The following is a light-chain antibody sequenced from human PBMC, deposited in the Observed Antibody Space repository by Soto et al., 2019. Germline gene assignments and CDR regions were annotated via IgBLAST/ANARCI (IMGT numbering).Light chain of an antibody. V-gene: IGKV1-5*01. CDR3: QHYNSYSEA. J-gene: IGKJ1*01. CDR2: NAS. Sequence: DIQMTQSPSTLSASVGDRVTITCRASQSISYYLAWYQKKPGKAPKVLIWNASSLQRGVPSRFSGSGSGTEFTLTISSLLPDDFATYYCQHYNSYSEAFGQGTKVDI. CDR1: QSISYY.